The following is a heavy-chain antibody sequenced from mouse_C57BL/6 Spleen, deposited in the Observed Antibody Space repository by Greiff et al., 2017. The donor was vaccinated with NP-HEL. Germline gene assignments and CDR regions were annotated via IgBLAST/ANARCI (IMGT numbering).Heavy chain of an antibody. Sequence: QVQLQQPGAELVRPGTSVKLSCKASGYTFTSYWMHWVKQRPGQGLEWIGVIDPSDSYSNYNQKLKGKATLTVDTSSSTAYMQLSSLTSEDSAVYYCARGGYYGSSSAWFAYWGQGTLVTVSA. D-gene: IGHD1-1*01. V-gene: IGHV1-59*01. CDR3: ARGGYYGSSSAWFAY. J-gene: IGHJ3*01. CDR2: IDPSDSYS. CDR1: GYTFTSYW.